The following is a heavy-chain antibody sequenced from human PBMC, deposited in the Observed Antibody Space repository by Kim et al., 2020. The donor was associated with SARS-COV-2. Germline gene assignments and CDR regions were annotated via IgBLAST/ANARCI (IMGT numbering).Heavy chain of an antibody. CDR3: VRGRGWVDY. D-gene: IGHD1-26*01. V-gene: IGHV3-7*01. CDR2: GVEK. J-gene: IGHJ4*02. Sequence: GVEKHKVDAVKGRFTVSRDDAKSSVHRQMSSLRVEDTAVYYCVRGRGWVDYWGQGTLVTVSS.